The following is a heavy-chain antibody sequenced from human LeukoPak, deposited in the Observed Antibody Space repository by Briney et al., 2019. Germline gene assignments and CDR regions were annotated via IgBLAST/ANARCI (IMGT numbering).Heavy chain of an antibody. V-gene: IGHV5-51*01. CDR1: GYSFTSYW. Sequence: GESLKISCKGSGYSFTSYWIGRVRQMPGKGLEWMGIIYPGDSDTRYSPSFQGQVTISADKSISTAYLQWSSLKASDTAMYYCARQAPNCGGDCYTYYFDYWGQGTLVTVSS. D-gene: IGHD2-21*02. CDR3: ARQAPNCGGDCYTYYFDY. J-gene: IGHJ4*02. CDR2: IYPGDSDT.